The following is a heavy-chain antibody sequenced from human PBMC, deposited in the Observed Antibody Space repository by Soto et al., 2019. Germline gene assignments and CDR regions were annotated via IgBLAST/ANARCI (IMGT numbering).Heavy chain of an antibody. Sequence: QVQLVQSGAEVKKPGASVKVSCKASGYTFTSYYMHWVRQAPGQGLEWMGIINPSGGSTSYAQKFQGRVTMTRDTSTSTVYMELSSLRSEDPAVYYCARGSRFLEWLLYSGDNWFDPWGQGTLVTVSS. D-gene: IGHD3-3*01. V-gene: IGHV1-46*01. CDR2: INPSGGST. J-gene: IGHJ5*02. CDR3: ARGSRFLEWLLYSGDNWFDP. CDR1: GYTFTSYY.